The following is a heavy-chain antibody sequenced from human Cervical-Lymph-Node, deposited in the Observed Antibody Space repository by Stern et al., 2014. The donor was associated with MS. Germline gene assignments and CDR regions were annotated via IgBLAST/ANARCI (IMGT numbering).Heavy chain of an antibody. CDR3: AKHACTGAACPFDL. D-gene: IGHD2-8*02. CDR2: VYNSGPT. Sequence: QLQLQESGPGLVKPSETLSLTCAVSGDSISSYTHYWAWIRQPTGKGLEWLGSVYNSGPTSYSPSLKSPVTIPVDTPKNHFSLGLTSVTAADTAVYYCAKHACTGAACPFDLWGQGTLVTVSS. CDR1: GDSISSYTHY. J-gene: IGHJ4*02. V-gene: IGHV4-39*01.